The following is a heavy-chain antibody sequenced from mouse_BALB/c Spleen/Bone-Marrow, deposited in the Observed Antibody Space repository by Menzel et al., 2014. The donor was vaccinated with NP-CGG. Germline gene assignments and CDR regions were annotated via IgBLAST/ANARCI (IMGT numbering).Heavy chain of an antibody. J-gene: IGHJ1*01. Sequence: VKLVESGPGLVAPSQSLSITCTVSGFSLTSYGVHWVRQPPGKGLEWLGLIWAGGSTNYNSALMSRLSIGKDNSKSQVFLKMNSLQTDDTAMYYCARKDYGSRGGYFDVWGAGTTVTVPS. D-gene: IGHD1-1*01. CDR1: GFSLTSYG. CDR3: ARKDYGSRGGYFDV. V-gene: IGHV2-9*02. CDR2: IWAGGST.